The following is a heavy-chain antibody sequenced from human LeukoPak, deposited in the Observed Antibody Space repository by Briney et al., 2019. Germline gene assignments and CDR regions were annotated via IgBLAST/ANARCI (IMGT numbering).Heavy chain of an antibody. J-gene: IGHJ5*02. CDR2: INHSGST. Sequence: SETLSLTCVGYGGSFNGYYWSWLRQPPGKGLEWIGEINHSGSTNYNPSLKRRVTISVDTSKNQFSLKLGSVTAADTAVYYCARNYYDSSGGFDPWGQGTLVTVSS. CDR1: GGSFNGYY. D-gene: IGHD3-22*01. CDR3: ARNYYDSSGGFDP. V-gene: IGHV4-34*01.